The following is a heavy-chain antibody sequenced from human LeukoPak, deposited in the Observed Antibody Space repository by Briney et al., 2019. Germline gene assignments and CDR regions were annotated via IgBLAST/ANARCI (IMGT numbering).Heavy chain of an antibody. Sequence: LSGGSLRLSCAASGFTFSSYEMNWVRQAPGKGLEWVSYISSSGSSIYYADSVKGRFTISRDNAKNSLYLQMNSLRAEDAAVYYCARDKYCSGGSCYSGVYDYWGQGTLVTVSS. D-gene: IGHD2-15*01. V-gene: IGHV3-48*03. CDR3: ARDKYCSGGSCYSGVYDY. CDR1: GFTFSSYE. J-gene: IGHJ4*02. CDR2: ISSSGSSI.